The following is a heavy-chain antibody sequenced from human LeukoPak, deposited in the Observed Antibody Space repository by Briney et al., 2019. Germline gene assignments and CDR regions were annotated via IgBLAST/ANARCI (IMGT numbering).Heavy chain of an antibody. CDR1: GVSVSSDY. Sequence: GGSLRLSCAVSGVSVSSDYMSWVRQAPGKGLEWVSITYSGGATYYAESVEGRFTISRDNSKNTLFLQMNSLRVEDSAVYYCARVGSSGWFQLDYWGHGALVTVSS. D-gene: IGHD6-19*01. CDR3: ARVGSSGWFQLDY. V-gene: IGHV3-66*01. CDR2: TYSGGAT. J-gene: IGHJ4*01.